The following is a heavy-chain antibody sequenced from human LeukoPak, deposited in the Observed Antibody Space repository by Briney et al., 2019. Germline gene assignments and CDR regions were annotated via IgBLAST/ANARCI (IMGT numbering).Heavy chain of an antibody. CDR3: AKTTYYDFWSGYFNYYYGMDV. V-gene: IGHV3-7*01. J-gene: IGHJ6*02. CDR1: GHNKKKER. D-gene: IGHD3-3*01. Sequence: GGTLRHTHAAPGHNKKKERKSRDHQTARKEQEREDNKKQEGRGKYYVDSVKCLFTISRDNAKNSLYLQMNSLRAEDTAVYYCAKTTYYDFWSGYFNYYYGMDVWGQGTTVTVSS. CDR2: KKQEGRGK.